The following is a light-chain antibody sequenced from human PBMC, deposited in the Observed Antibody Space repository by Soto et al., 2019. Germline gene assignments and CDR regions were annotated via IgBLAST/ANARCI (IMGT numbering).Light chain of an antibody. J-gene: IGKJ2*01. CDR3: QQYDSSPVT. V-gene: IGKV3-20*01. CDR2: GAS. Sequence: ENVLTQSPGTLSLSPGERATLSCRASQSVSSNYLTWYQQKPGQAPRLLIYGASSRATDIPDRFSGSGSGTDFTLTISRLEPEDFAVYSCQQYDSSPVTFGQGTKLEIK. CDR1: QSVSSNY.